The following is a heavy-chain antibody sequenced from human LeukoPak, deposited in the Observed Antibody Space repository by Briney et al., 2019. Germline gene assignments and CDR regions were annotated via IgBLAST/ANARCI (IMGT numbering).Heavy chain of an antibody. CDR2: INPNSGGT. D-gene: IGHD3-9*01. J-gene: IGHJ4*02. CDR1: GYTFTGYY. V-gene: IGHV1-2*02. CDR3: ARAVGYDILTGPIDY. Sequence: ASVKVSCKASGYTFTGYYMHWVRQAPGQGLEWMGWINPNSGGTNYAQKFQGRVTMTRDTSISTAYMELSRLRSDDTAVYYCARAVGYDILTGPIDYWGQGTLVTVSS.